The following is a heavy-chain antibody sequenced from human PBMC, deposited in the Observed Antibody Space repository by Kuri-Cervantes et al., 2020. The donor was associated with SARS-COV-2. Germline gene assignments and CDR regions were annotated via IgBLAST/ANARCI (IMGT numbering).Heavy chain of an antibody. J-gene: IGHJ1*01. CDR1: GFTFSYHI. D-gene: IGHD2-2*02. V-gene: IGHV3-13*01. Sequence: GESLKISCAASGFTFSYHIMNWVRQATGKGLEWVSAIGTAGDTYYPGSVKGRFTISKENAKNSLYLQMNSLRAEDTAVYYCARGVYCSCTSCYKGYFQHWGQGTLVTVSS. CDR3: ARGVYCSCTSCYKGYFQH. CDR2: IGTAGDT.